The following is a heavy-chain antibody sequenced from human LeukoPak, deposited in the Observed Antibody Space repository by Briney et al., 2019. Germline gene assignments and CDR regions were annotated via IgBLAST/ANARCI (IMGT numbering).Heavy chain of an antibody. J-gene: IGHJ5*02. CDR1: GGIFSNYA. V-gene: IGHV1-69*13. CDR2: IIPILGTS. D-gene: IGHD3-16*01. CDR3: ARADYDYFDP. Sequence: SVKVSCKASGGIFSNYAITWVRQAPGQGLEWMGEIIPILGTSKYAQMFRGRVTITADESTSTAYMELSSPRSEDTAMYYCARADYDYFDPWGQGTLVTVSS.